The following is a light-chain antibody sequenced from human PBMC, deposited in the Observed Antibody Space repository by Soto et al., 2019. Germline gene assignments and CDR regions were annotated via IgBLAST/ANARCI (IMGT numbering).Light chain of an antibody. CDR2: GVS. CDR1: SSDVGGYKF. J-gene: IGLJ3*02. V-gene: IGLV2-14*01. CDR3: SSFTSSSAVV. Sequence: QSALTQPASLSGSPGQSITISCTGTSSDVGGYKFVSWYQQHPGKAPKLMIYGVSNRPSGVSDRFSGSKSGNTASLTISGLQAEDKADYYCSSFTSSSAVVFGGGTKLTVL.